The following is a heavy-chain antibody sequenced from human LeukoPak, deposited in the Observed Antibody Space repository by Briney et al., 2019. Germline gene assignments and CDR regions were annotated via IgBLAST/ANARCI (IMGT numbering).Heavy chain of an antibody. V-gene: IGHV4-31*03. CDR1: GDSISSGGYY. CDR2: IHYSGST. Sequence: SETLSLTCTVSGDSISSGGYYWSWIRQHPGKGLEWIGFIHYSGSTHYNPPLKSRVTISVDTSKNQFSLRLSSVTAADTAVYYCARRGAGGDDLDYWGQGTLVTVSS. D-gene: IGHD2-21*01. CDR3: ARRGAGGDDLDY. J-gene: IGHJ4*02.